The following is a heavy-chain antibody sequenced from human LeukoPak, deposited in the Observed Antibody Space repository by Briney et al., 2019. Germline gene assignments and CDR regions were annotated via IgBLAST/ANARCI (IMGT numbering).Heavy chain of an antibody. CDR1: GFTFSSYA. CDR2: ISSNGGST. CDR3: ARSHGSGSYPPYYYYYMDV. D-gene: IGHD3-10*01. V-gene: IGHV3-64*01. J-gene: IGHJ6*03. Sequence: PGGSLRLSCAASGFTFSSYAMHWVRQAPGKGLEYVSAISSNGGSTYYANSVKGRFTISRDNSKNTLYLQMGSLRAEDMAVYYCARSHGSGSYPPYYYYYMDVWGKGTTVTISS.